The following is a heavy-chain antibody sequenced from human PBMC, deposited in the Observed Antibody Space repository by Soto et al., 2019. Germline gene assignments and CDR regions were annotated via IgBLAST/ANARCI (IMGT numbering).Heavy chain of an antibody. V-gene: IGHV1-8*01. D-gene: IGHD2-15*01. CDR2: TNPNSGNT. J-gene: IGHJ6*02. Sequence: ASVKVSCKASGYTFTSDDINGVRQATGQGLEWMGWTNPNSGNTGYAQKFQGRVTMTRNTSISTAYMELSSLRSEDTAVYYCARVVGGYCSGGSCYDYGMDVWGQGTTVTV. CDR3: ARVVGGYCSGGSCYDYGMDV. CDR1: GYTFTSDD.